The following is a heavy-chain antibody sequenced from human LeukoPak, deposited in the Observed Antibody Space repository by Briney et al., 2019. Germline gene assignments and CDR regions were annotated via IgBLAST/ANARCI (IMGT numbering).Heavy chain of an antibody. CDR2: ISASGDST. Sequence: QAGGSLRLSYAASGFTFSSHAMSWVRQAPGEGLEWVSAISASGDSTYYADSVKGRFTISRDNSKNTVYLQMNSLRAEDTAVYYCAITIAVAGTGGFFDSWSQGTLVTVSS. J-gene: IGHJ4*02. CDR1: GFTFSSHA. V-gene: IGHV3-23*01. D-gene: IGHD6-19*01. CDR3: AITIAVAGTGGFFDS.